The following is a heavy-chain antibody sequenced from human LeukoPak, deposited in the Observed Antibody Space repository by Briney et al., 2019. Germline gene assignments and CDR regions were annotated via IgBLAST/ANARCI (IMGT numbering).Heavy chain of an antibody. J-gene: IGHJ5*02. V-gene: IGHV3-23*01. Sequence: AGRSLRLSCAASGFTFRSYAMIWVGQAPGKELEWVSAISGSGGSTYYADSVKCRFTISRDNSKNTLYLQMNSLRAEDTAVYYCAKEPPYCSSTSCYRGRWFDPWGQGTLVTVSS. D-gene: IGHD2-2*01. CDR2: ISGSGGST. CDR3: AKEPPYCSSTSCYRGRWFDP. CDR1: GFTFRSYA.